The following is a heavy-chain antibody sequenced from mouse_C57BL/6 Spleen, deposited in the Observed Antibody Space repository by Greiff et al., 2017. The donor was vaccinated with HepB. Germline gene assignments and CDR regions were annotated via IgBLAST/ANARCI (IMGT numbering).Heavy chain of an antibody. CDR2: IYWDDDK. J-gene: IGHJ4*01. Sequence: QVTLKESGPGILQSSQTLSLTCSFSGFSLSTSGMGVSWIRQPSGKGLEWLAHIYWDDDKRYNPSLKSRLTISKDTSRNQVFLKITSVDTADTATYYCARRRGILIMDYWGQGTSVTVSS. CDR3: ARRRGILIMDY. CDR1: GFSLSTSGMG. V-gene: IGHV8-12*01.